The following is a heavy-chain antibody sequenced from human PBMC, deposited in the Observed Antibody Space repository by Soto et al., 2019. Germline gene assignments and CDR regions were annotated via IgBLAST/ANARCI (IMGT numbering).Heavy chain of an antibody. J-gene: IGHJ6*02. V-gene: IGHV4-30-2*06. Sequence: SETLSLTCTVSGGSITRGGYSWSWIRQSPGQGLEWIGYIYQSGSAFYNPSLKTRATILVDRSKNQFSLNLTSVTAADAAVYYRARAFYGVDLWGQGTTVTVSS. CDR1: GGSITRGGYS. CDR2: IYQSGSA. CDR3: ARAFYGVDL.